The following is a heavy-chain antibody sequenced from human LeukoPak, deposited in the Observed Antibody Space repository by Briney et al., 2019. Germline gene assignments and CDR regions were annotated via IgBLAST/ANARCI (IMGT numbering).Heavy chain of an antibody. CDR3: ARDPASSFDY. CDR1: GFTFSSHG. Sequence: GGSLRLSCAASGFTFSSHGMHWVRQAPGKGLEWVAVIWYDGSKRYYADSVKGRFTISRDDSKNTLYLQMNSLRDADTAVYYCARDPASSFDYWGQGTLVTVSS. J-gene: IGHJ4*02. V-gene: IGHV3-33*01. D-gene: IGHD2-15*01. CDR2: IWYDGSKR.